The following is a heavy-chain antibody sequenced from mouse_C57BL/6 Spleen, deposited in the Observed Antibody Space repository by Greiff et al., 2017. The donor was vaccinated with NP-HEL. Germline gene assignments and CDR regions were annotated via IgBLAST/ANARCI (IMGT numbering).Heavy chain of an antibody. CDR2: INPNTGGT. CDR3: ARRDDYDVGVFAY. V-gene: IGHV1-18*01. Sequence: VQLQQSGPELVKPGASVKIPCKASGYTFTDYNMDWVKQSHGKSLEWIGDINPNTGGTIYNQKFKGKATLTVDKSSSTAYMELRSLTSEDTAVYYCARRDDYDVGVFAYWGQGTLVTVSA. J-gene: IGHJ3*01. CDR1: GYTFTDYN. D-gene: IGHD2-4*01.